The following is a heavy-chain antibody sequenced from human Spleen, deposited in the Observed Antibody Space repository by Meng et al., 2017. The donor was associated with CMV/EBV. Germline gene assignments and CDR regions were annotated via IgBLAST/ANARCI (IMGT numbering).Heavy chain of an antibody. CDR2: IYSSGST. CDR3: AGSGRSYWFDP. Sequence: QVPLQESGPGLVKPSETLSLTCSVSGGSIRSYSWSWIRQPAGKGLEWIGHIYSSGSTNYNPSLKSRVTMSLDTSKSQFSLKLSSVTAADTAVYYCAGSGRSYWFDPWGQGTLVTVSS. J-gene: IGHJ5*02. V-gene: IGHV4-4*07. CDR1: GGSIRSYS. D-gene: IGHD3-10*01.